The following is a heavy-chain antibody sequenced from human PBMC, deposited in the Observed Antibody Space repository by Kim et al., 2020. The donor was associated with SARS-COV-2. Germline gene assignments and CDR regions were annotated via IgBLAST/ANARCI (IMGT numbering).Heavy chain of an antibody. CDR3: ARYSSLSLTRHFDY. Sequence: PSLKSRVTLSVDTAGNQFSLKLSSVTAADTAVYYCARYSSLSLTRHFDYWGQGTLVTVSS. V-gene: IGHV4-31*02. J-gene: IGHJ4*02. D-gene: IGHD6-6*01.